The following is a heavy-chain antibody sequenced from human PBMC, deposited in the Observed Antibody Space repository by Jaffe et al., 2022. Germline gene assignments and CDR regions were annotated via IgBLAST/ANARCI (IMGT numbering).Heavy chain of an antibody. Sequence: EVQLVESGGGLVQPGGSLRLSCAASGFTFSSYAMHWVRQAPGKGLEYVSAISSNGGSTYYANSVKGRFTISRDNSKNTLYLQMGSLRAEDMAVYYCARDAIVGAGGYYYYYMDVWGKGTTVTVSS. CDR3: ARDAIVGAGGYYYYYMDV. CDR2: ISSNGGST. V-gene: IGHV3-64*01. J-gene: IGHJ6*03. CDR1: GFTFSSYA. D-gene: IGHD1-26*01.